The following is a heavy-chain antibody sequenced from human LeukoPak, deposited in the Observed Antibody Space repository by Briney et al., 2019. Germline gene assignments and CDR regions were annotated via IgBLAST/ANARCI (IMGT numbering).Heavy chain of an antibody. D-gene: IGHD2-2*01. J-gene: IGHJ4*02. Sequence: GGSLRLSCAASGFTFRDYSMTWVRQAPGKGLEWVSSIRGGSDFIYHADSVRGRFTVSRDNAKNSLYLQMNSLRAEDTAVYYCARDHAGIVLPAAVGAHWGQGTLVTVSS. CDR1: GFTFRDYS. V-gene: IGHV3-21*01. CDR3: ARDHAGIVLPAAVGAH. CDR2: IRGGSDFI.